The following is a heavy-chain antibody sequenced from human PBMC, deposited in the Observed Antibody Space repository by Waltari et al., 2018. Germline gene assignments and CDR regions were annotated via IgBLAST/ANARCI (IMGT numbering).Heavy chain of an antibody. CDR1: GGTFSSYA. CDR2: IIPTFVTA. CDR3: ARDTYYYDSSGYYYGSEFDY. Sequence: QVQLVQSGAEVKKPGSSVKVSCKASGGTFSSYAISWVRQAPGQGLEWMGGIIPTFVTANYAQKFQGRVTITADESTSTAYMELSSLRSEDTAVYYCARDTYYYDSSGYYYGSEFDYWGQGTLVTVSS. D-gene: IGHD3-22*01. J-gene: IGHJ4*02. V-gene: IGHV1-69*01.